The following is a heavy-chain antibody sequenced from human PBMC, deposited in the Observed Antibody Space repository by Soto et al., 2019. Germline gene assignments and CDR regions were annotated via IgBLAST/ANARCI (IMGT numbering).Heavy chain of an antibody. CDR2: ISGSGGST. Sequence: GGSLRLSCAASGFTFSSYAMSWVRQAPGKGLEWVSAISGSGGSTYYADSVKGRFTISRDNSKNTLYLQMNSLRAEDTAVYYCASLPADYSSPGIGRSYWGQGTLVTVSS. V-gene: IGHV3-23*01. J-gene: IGHJ4*02. D-gene: IGHD6-13*01. CDR3: ASLPADYSSPGIGRSY. CDR1: GFTFSSYA.